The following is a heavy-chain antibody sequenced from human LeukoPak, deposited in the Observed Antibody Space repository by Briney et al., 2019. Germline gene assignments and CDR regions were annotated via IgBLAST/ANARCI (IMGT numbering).Heavy chain of an antibody. J-gene: IGHJ6*02. Sequence: GGSLRLSCSASGFTFSSYSMNWVRQAPGKGLEWVSSISSSSSYIYYADSVKGRFTISRDNAKNSLYLQMNSLRAEDTAVYYCARLAGRPLAPRSNGMDVWGQGTTVTVSS. V-gene: IGHV3-21*01. CDR3: ARLAGRPLAPRSNGMDV. CDR2: ISSSSSYI. CDR1: GFTFSSYS.